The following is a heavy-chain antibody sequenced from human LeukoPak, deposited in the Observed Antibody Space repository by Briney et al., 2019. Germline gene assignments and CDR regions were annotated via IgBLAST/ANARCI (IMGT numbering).Heavy chain of an antibody. V-gene: IGHV3-48*04. Sequence: GGSLRLSCAASGFTFSSYNMNWVRQAPGKGLEWVSYISSSGSTIYYADSVKGRFTISRDNAKNSLYLQMNSLRVEDTALYYCARYYDSSGGPFDYWGQGTLVTVSS. CDR3: ARYYDSSGGPFDY. CDR1: GFTFSSYN. D-gene: IGHD3-22*01. CDR2: ISSSGSTI. J-gene: IGHJ4*02.